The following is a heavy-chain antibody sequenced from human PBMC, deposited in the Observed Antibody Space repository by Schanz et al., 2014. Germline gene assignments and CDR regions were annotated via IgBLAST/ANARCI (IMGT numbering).Heavy chain of an antibody. Sequence: QVQLQESGPGLVKPSDTLSLTCAVSGYSINTSDWWGWIRQPPGKGLEWIGYIYYSGSTYYNPSLKSRVTISLNTSKNQFSLKLSSVTAVDTAVYYCASKGLTTDAFDIWGQGTMVTVSS. CDR3: ASKGLTTDAFDI. CDR2: IYYSGST. CDR1: GYSINTSDW. D-gene: IGHD2-8*01. V-gene: IGHV4-28*07. J-gene: IGHJ3*02.